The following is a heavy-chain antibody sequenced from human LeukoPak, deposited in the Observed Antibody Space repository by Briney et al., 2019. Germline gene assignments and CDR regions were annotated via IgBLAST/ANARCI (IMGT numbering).Heavy chain of an antibody. CDR2: ISGSGGTT. D-gene: IGHD3-10*02. J-gene: IGHJ6*04. V-gene: IGHV3-23*01. CDR3: AELGITMIGGV. Sequence: GGSLRLSCAASGFTFSSYAMSWVRQAPGKGLEWVSAISGSGGTTYYADSVKGRFTISRDNAKNSLYLQMNSLRAEDTAVYYCAELGITMIGGVWGKGTTVTISS. CDR1: GFTFSSYA.